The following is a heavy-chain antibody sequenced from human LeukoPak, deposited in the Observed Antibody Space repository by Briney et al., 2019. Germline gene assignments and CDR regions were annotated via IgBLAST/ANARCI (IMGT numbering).Heavy chain of an antibody. V-gene: IGHV1-24*01. CDR1: GSTLSDLS. J-gene: IGHJ2*01. Sequence: ASVKVSCKVSGSTLSDLSIHWVRQAPGKGLEYVGGSDPEDGETFHAQNFQGRVTMTEDTSIDTAYMELSSLRSENTAVYYCVTDRARLFWYFDLWGRGTLVTVSS. CDR2: SDPEDGET. D-gene: IGHD2-21*02. CDR3: VTDRARLFWYFDL.